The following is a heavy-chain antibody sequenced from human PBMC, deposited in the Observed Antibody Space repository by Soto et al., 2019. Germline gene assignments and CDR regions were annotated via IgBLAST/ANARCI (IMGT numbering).Heavy chain of an antibody. CDR3: TTDLVAVIAVAGPRPDAEYFQH. D-gene: IGHD6-19*01. CDR1: GFTFSNAW. CDR2: IKSKTDGGTT. V-gene: IGHV3-15*01. Sequence: EVQLVESGGGLVKPGGSLRLSCAASGFTFSNAWMSWVRQAPGKGLEWVGRIKSKTDGGTTDYAAPVKGRFTISRDDSKNTLYLQMNSLKTEDTAVYYCTTDLVAVIAVAGPRPDAEYFQHWGQGTLVTVSS. J-gene: IGHJ1*01.